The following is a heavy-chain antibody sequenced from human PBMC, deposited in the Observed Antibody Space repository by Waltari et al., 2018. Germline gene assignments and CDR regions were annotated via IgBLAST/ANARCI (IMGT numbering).Heavy chain of an antibody. CDR2: VYYSGTT. Sequence: QVQLQESGPGLVKPSQILSLTCTVSVASISTGGYYWTWIRQHPGKGLEWIGHVYYSGTTYYNPSLKSRIIISLDTSKNQFSLKLYFVTAADTAVYFCTRRDRYCTSTTCPDGFDIWGQGTTVTVSS. CDR1: VASISTGGYY. D-gene: IGHD2-2*01. V-gene: IGHV4-31*03. CDR3: TRRDRYCTSTTCPDGFDI. J-gene: IGHJ6*02.